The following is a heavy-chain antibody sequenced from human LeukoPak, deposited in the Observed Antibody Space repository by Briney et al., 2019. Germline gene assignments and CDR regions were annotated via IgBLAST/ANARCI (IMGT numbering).Heavy chain of an antibody. CDR3: ATGDHSFDN. J-gene: IGHJ4*02. Sequence: WATLSLTCSGSDASLTIYYWNWIRQRAGKGLEWIGRYASGTAAHNPSLQSQFTMSIDTSKNQISMKLTSVTAADTAVYYCATGDHSFDNWGQGIRVTVTP. CDR1: DASLTIYY. V-gene: IGHV4-4*07. D-gene: IGHD7-27*01. CDR2: YASGTA.